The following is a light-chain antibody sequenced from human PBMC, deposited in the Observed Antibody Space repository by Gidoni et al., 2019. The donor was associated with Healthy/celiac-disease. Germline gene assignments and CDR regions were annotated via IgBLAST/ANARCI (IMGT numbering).Light chain of an antibody. J-gene: IGLJ2*01. V-gene: IGLV3-19*01. Sequence: SSELTQAPAVSVALGQTVRITFQGDSLRSYYASWYQQKPGQAPVLVIYGKNNRPSGIPDRFSGSSSGNTASLTIPGAQAEDEADYYCNSRDSSGNHVVFGGGTKLTVL. CDR3: NSRDSSGNHVV. CDR2: GKN. CDR1: SLRSYY.